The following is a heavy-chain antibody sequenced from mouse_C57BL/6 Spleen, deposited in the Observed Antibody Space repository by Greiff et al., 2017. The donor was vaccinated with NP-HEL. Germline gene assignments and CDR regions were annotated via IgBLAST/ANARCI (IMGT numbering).Heavy chain of an antibody. V-gene: IGHV5-15*01. J-gene: IGHJ4*01. Sequence: EVQLVESGGGLVQPGGSLKLSCAASGFTFRDYGMAWVRQAPRKGPEWVAFISNLAYSIYYADTVTGRFTISRENAKNTLYLEMSSLRSEDTAMYYCARRGLRYAMDYWGQGTSVTVSS. CDR2: ISNLAYSI. CDR3: ARRGLRYAMDY. CDR1: GFTFRDYG. D-gene: IGHD2-4*01.